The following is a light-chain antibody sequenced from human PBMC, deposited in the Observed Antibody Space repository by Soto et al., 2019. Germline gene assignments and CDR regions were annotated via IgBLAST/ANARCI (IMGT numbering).Light chain of an antibody. V-gene: IGKV3-20*01. CDR3: QQYGGSPMHT. CDR1: QSVSSSY. J-gene: IGKJ2*01. CDR2: GAS. Sequence: EIVLTQSPGTLSLSPGERATLSCRASQSVSSSYLAWYHQKPGQAPRLLIYGASSRATGIPDRFSGSGSGTDFTLTISRLEPEDFAVYYCQQYGGSPMHTFGQGTKLEIK.